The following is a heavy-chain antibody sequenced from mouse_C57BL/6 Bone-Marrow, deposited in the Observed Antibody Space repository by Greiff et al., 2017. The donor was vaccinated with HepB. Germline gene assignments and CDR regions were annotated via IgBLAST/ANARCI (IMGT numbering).Heavy chain of an antibody. CDR1: GYTFTSYW. CDR3: SRKPYYDYDDAMDD. D-gene: IGHD2-4*01. V-gene: IGHV1-50*01. CDR2: IDPSDSYT. J-gene: IGHJ4*01. Sequence: QVQLQQPGAELVKPGASVKLSCKASGYTFTSYWMQWVKQRPGQGLEWIGEIDPSDSYTNYNQKFKGKATLTVDTSSCTAYMQLSSLTSEDSAVYYCSRKPYYDYDDAMDDWGQGTSVTVSS.